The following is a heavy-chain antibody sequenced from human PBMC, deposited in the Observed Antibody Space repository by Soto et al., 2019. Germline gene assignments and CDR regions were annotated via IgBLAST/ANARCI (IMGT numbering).Heavy chain of an antibody. V-gene: IGHV3-30*18. D-gene: IGHD2-21*02. CDR2: ISYDGSNK. J-gene: IGHJ4*02. CDR3: ANDRRTAMDFFDY. CDR1: GFTFSNYG. Sequence: PGVSLRLSCAASGFTFSNYGMHWVRQAPGKGLEWVAIISYDGSNKYYGDSVKGRFTIYRDNYKNMLYLRMNGLRAEDTAVYHLANDRRTAMDFFDYWGQGNLVTVSS.